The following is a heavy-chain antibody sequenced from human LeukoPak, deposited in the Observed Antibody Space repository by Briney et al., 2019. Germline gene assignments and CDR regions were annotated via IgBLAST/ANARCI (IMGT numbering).Heavy chain of an antibody. V-gene: IGHV4-59*08. CDR2: IYYSGST. J-gene: IGHJ5*02. Sequence: PSETLSLTCTISGGSISSYYWSWIRQPPGKGLEWIGYIYYSGSTNYNPSLKSRVTISVDTSKNQFSLKLSSVTAADTAVYYCARQLDVKRFDPRGQGTLVTVSS. D-gene: IGHD3-10*02. CDR3: ARQLDVKRFDP. CDR1: GGSISSYY.